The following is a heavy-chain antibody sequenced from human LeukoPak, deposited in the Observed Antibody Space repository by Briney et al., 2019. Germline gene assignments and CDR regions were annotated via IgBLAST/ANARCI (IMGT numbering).Heavy chain of an antibody. CDR2: IYYSEST. J-gene: IGHJ2*01. CDR1: GVPISSYY. CDR3: ARARHGGARYWYFDL. D-gene: IGHD2-21*01. V-gene: IGHV4-59*01. Sequence: SETLPHTRTVSGVPISSYYWSWIRPPPGKGLAWIGYIYYSESTHYNPSLKRRVTISVDTSKSQFSLKLSSVTAADTAVYYCARARHGGARYWYFDLWGRGTLVTVSS.